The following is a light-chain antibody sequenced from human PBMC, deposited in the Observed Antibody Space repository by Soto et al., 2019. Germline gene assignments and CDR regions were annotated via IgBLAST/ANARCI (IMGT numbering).Light chain of an antibody. CDR2: GAS. J-gene: IGKJ4*01. V-gene: IGKV3-20*01. CDR3: QQYYSSPLT. CDR1: QSVSSSY. Sequence: EIVLTQSPGTLSLSPGERATLSCRASQSVSSSYLAWYQQKPGQAPRLLIYGASNRATGIPDRFSGSGSGTDFTLTISSLEAEDFAVYYCQQYYSSPLTFGGGTKVEIK.